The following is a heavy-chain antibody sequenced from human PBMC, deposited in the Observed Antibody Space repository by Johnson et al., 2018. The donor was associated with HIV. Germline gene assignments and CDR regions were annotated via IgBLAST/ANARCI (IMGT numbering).Heavy chain of an antibody. CDR3: ARGRRPWELHGFNAFDT. CDR1: GFTFSSYD. J-gene: IGHJ3*02. V-gene: IGHV3-30*03. Sequence: QMQLVESGGGVVQPGGSLRLFCAASGFTFSSYDMHWVRQAPGKGLEWVALISYDGSNKYYADSVMGRFTISRDNSKNTLYLQMNSLRAEDTAVYYCARGRRPWELHGFNAFDTWGQGTMVIVSS. D-gene: IGHD1-26*01. CDR2: ISYDGSNK.